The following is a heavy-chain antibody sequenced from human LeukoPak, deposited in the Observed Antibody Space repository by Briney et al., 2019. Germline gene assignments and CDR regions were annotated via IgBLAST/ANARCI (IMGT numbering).Heavy chain of an antibody. CDR3: ARSSSPYYYDSSGLDY. CDR2: IYPGDSDT. V-gene: IGHV5-51*01. Sequence: GESLKISCKGSGYSFTNYWLGWVRQMPGKGLEWMGIIYPGDSDTRYSPSFEGQVTISVDKSISTAYLQWSSLKASDIAMYYCARSSSPYYYDSSGLDYWGQGTLVTVSS. D-gene: IGHD3-22*01. CDR1: GYSFTNYW. J-gene: IGHJ4*02.